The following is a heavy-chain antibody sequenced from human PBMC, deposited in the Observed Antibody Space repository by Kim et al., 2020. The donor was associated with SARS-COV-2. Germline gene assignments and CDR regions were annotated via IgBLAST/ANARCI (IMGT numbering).Heavy chain of an antibody. Sequence: GGSLRLSCAASGFTFSAYPMNWIRQAPGKGPEWISYISSSGSTVYYTESVKGRFTISRDNAKNSLYLQMNSLRAEDTAMYFCARSGTLKCGGGPANFDY. V-gene: IGHV3-48*04. CDR1: GFTFSAYP. CDR3: ARSGTLKCGGGPANFDY. CDR2: ISSSGSTV. J-gene: IGHJ4*01. D-gene: IGHD6-25*01.